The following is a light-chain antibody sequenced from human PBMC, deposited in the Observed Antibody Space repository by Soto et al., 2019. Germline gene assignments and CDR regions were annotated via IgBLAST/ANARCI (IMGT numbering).Light chain of an antibody. J-gene: IGLJ1*01. Sequence: QSALTQPPSASGSPGQSVTISCTGTSSDVGGYSSVAWFQHHPGKAPKLMIYEVSKRPSGVPDRFSGSKSGNTASLTVSGLQAEDEADYYCISYAGSNNYVFGTGTTLTVL. CDR1: SSDVGGYSS. V-gene: IGLV2-8*01. CDR2: EVS. CDR3: ISYAGSNNYV.